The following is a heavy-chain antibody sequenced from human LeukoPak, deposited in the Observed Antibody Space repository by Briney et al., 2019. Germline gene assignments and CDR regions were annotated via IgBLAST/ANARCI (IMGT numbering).Heavy chain of an antibody. V-gene: IGHV1-24*01. CDR3: ATDGIVVEPAAAGYYYGMDV. CDR1: GYTLTELS. J-gene: IGHJ6*02. Sequence: GASVKVSCKVSGYTLTELSMHWVRQAPGKGLEWMGGFDPEDGETIYAQKFQGRVTMTEDTSTDTAYMELSSLRSEDTAVYYCATDGIVVEPAAAGYYYGMDVWGQGTTVTVSS. D-gene: IGHD2-2*01. CDR2: FDPEDGET.